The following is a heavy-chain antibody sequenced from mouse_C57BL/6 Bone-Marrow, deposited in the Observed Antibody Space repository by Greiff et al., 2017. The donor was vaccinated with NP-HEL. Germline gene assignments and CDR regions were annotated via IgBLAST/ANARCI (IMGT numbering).Heavy chain of an antibody. Sequence: QVQLQQPGAELVKPGASVKLSCKASGYTFTSYWMHWVKQRPGQGLEWIGMIHPNSGSTNYNEKFKSKATLTVDKSSSTAYMQLSSLTSVDSAVYYCASYSLYWYFDVWGTGTTVTVSS. V-gene: IGHV1-64*01. CDR1: GYTFTSYW. CDR2: IHPNSGST. D-gene: IGHD2-12*01. J-gene: IGHJ1*03. CDR3: ASYSLYWYFDV.